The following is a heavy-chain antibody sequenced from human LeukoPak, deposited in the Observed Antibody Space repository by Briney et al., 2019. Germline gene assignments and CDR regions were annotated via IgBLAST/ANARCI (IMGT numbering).Heavy chain of an antibody. CDR3: TRGGDAHKLGNF. V-gene: IGHV4-39*02. D-gene: IGHD2-2*01. CDR1: DDSIRTNSYY. CDR2: LHSSGTP. Sequence: SETLTLACSVSDDSIRTNSYYWAWIRQPPGKGLEWVGSLHSSGTPYYSPSLSSRVTVSRDTSKNHFSLNLKSVTATDTGVYFCTRGGDAHKLGNFWGPGILVTVSS. J-gene: IGHJ4*02.